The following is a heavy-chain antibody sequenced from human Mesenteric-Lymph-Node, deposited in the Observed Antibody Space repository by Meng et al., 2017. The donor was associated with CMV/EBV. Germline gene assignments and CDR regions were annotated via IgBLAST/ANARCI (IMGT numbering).Heavy chain of an antibody. V-gene: IGHV1-46*01. CDR3: ARDPRYDFWSGYPRTPDYYGMDV. J-gene: IGHJ6*02. Sequence: ASVKVSCKASGGTFSRNAMSWMRQAPGQGLEWMGIINPSGGSTSYAQKFQGRVTMTRDTSTSTVYMELSSLRSEDTAVYYCARDPRYDFWSGYPRTPDYYGMDVWGQGTTVTVSS. D-gene: IGHD3-3*01. CDR2: INPSGGST. CDR1: GGTFSRNA.